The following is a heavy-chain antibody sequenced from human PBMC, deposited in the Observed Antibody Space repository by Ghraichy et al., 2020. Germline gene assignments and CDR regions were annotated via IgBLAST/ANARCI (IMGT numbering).Heavy chain of an antibody. CDR2: ISYDGSNK. D-gene: IGHD6-13*01. CDR1: GFTFSSYA. Sequence: GGSLRLSCAASGFTFSSYAMHWVRQAPGKGLEWVAVISYDGSNKYYADSVKGRFTISRDNSKNTLYLQMNSLRAEDTAVYYCARDREKKNNIAAAGLFDYWGQGTLVTVSS. V-gene: IGHV3-30*04. J-gene: IGHJ4*02. CDR3: ARDREKKNNIAAAGLFDY.